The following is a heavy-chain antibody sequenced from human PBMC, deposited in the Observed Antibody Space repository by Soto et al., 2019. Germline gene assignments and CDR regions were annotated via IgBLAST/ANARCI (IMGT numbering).Heavy chain of an antibody. CDR1: GYTFTNYG. V-gene: IGHV1-18*01. J-gene: IGHJ4*02. CDR3: ARDRGSYALDY. CDR2: ISANNGNT. Sequence: QVQLVQSGAEVKKPGASVKVSCKASGYTFTNYGISWVRQAPGQGLEWMGWISANNGNTNYEQKLQGRVTMTTDTSPSTAYRELRSLRSDDTAVYYCARDRGSYALDYWGQGTLVTVSS. D-gene: IGHD1-26*01.